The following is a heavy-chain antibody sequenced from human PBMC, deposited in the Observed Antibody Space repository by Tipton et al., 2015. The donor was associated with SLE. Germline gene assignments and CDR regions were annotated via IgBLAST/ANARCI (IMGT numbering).Heavy chain of an antibody. V-gene: IGHV4-39*07. CDR1: GGPITSVTYY. J-gene: IGHJ5*02. CDR2: IYYTGNT. D-gene: IGHD6-13*01. CDR3: ARHVLVRDWFDP. Sequence: TLSLTCTVSGGPITSVTYYWGWIRQSPGKGLEWIGSIYYTGNTHYNPSLKSRVTISLDTSKNQFSLKMSSVTTADTALYFCARHVLVRDWFDPWGQGTLVTVSS.